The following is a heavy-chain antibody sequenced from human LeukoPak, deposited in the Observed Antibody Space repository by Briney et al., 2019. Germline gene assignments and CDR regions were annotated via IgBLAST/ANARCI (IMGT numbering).Heavy chain of an antibody. CDR2: ISDTADIT. J-gene: IGHJ4*02. D-gene: IGHD3-10*01. V-gene: IGHV3-23*01. CDR3: AKDVEYGSGTAIGY. Sequence: PGGSLRLSCAASGFTVSSNYMSWVRQAPGKGLEWVSTISDTADITYYADSVKGRFTISRDNSKNTLYLQMISLRAEDTAVYYCAKDVEYGSGTAIGYWGQGTLVTVSS. CDR1: GFTVSSNY.